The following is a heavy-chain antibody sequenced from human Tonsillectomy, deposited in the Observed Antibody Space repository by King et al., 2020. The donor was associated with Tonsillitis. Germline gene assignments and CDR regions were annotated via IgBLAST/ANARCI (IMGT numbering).Heavy chain of an antibody. CDR3: VREVGAGFPDY. V-gene: IGHV1-46*01. CDR2: INPSTGGT. D-gene: IGHD1-26*01. Sequence: VQLVESGAEVQKPGASVKVSCRTSGDTFANHYIHWVRQAPGHGLEWMVRINPSTGGTTYGQKFQGRVAMTRDTSTRTVYMELMSLTSEDTAVYYCVREVGAGFPDYWGQGTLVTVSS. CDR1: GDTFANHY. J-gene: IGHJ4*02.